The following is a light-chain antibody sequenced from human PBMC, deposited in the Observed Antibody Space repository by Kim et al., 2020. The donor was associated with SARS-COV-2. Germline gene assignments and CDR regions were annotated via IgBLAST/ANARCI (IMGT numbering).Light chain of an antibody. V-gene: IGKV1-13*02. CDR3: QQFYSYPIT. CDR2: DAS. Sequence: SVGDSVTITCRASQGISSALAWYQQTSGKAPKLLIYDASDFESGVPSRFSGSGSGTDFTLTISSVQPEDFATYYCQQFYSYPITFGQGTRLEIK. J-gene: IGKJ5*01. CDR1: QGISSA.